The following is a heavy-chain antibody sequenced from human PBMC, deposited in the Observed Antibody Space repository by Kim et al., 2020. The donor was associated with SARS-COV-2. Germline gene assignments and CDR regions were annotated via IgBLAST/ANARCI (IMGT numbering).Heavy chain of an antibody. CDR1: GFTFSSYA. D-gene: IGHD4-17*01. CDR3: ALGGATVTTLPLDY. J-gene: IGHJ4*02. Sequence: GGSLRLSCAASGFTFSSYAMHWVRQAPGKGLEWVAVISYDGSNKYYVDSVKGRFTISRDNSKNTLYLQMNSLRAEDTAVYYCALGGATVTTLPLDYWGQGTLVTVSS. CDR2: ISYDGSNK. V-gene: IGHV3-30*04.